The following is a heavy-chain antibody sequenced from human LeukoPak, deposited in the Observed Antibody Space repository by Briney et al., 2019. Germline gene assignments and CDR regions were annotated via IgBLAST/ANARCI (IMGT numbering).Heavy chain of an antibody. Sequence: SVKVSCKASGGTFSSLTINWVRQAPGQGLEWMGGIIPIFGRANYAQKFQGRVTMTTDTSTSTAYMELRSLRSDDTAVYYCARDHTAMVRRGRFDYWGQGTLVTVSS. CDR1: GGTFSSLT. CDR3: ARDHTAMVRRGRFDY. V-gene: IGHV1-69*05. D-gene: IGHD5-18*01. CDR2: IIPIFGRA. J-gene: IGHJ4*02.